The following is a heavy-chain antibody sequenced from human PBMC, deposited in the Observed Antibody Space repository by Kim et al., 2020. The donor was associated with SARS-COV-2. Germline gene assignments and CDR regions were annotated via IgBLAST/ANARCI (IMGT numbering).Heavy chain of an antibody. CDR2: VSSSSSI. CDR3: ARADDSGYYPAKSFDH. CDR1: GFTFSQYS. Sequence: GGSLRLSCAASGFTFSQYSMNWVRQAPGKGLEWVAFVSSSSSIFYVDYVKGRLITFRDNAYNYLHQQMNNLRDEEKAAYFCARADDSGYYPAKSFDHWG. J-gene: IGHJ4*01. D-gene: IGHD5-12*01. V-gene: IGHV3-48*02.